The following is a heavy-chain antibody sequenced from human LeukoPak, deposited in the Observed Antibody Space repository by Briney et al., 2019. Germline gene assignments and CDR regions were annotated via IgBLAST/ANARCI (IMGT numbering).Heavy chain of an antibody. CDR3: ARKYYYDSSGYYYAP. CDR1: GGTFSSYA. CDR2: IIPIFGTA. J-gene: IGHJ5*02. V-gene: IGHV1-69*01. D-gene: IGHD3-22*01. Sequence: SVKVSCKASGGTFSSYAISWVRQAPGRGLEWMGGIIPIFGTANYAQKFQGRVTITADESTSTAYMELSSLRSEDTAVYYCARKYYYDSSGYYYAPWGQGTLVTVSS.